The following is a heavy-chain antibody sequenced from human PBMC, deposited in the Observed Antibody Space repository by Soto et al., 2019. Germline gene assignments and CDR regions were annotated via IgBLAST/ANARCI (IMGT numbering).Heavy chain of an antibody. CDR1: GGSFSSFG. D-gene: IGHD5-12*01. CDR2: IIPVFGRP. V-gene: IGHV1-69*01. CDR3: AREGSGYNL. J-gene: IGHJ1*01. Sequence: QVQLVQSGAELKKPVSSVKVSCKASGGSFSSFGISWVRQAPGQGLEWMGGIIPVFGRPNYAQRFRGRLTITADESTNTVYLELIDLRSEDTAVYYCAREGSGYNLWGQGTQVTVSS.